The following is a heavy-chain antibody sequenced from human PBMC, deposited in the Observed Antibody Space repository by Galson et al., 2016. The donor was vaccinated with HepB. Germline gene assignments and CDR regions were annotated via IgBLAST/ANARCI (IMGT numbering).Heavy chain of an antibody. CDR2: VYRSGTS. Sequence: SETLSLTCAVSGVSIDTDNWWSWVRQPPGKGLEWIGEVYRSGTSHCNPSLLSRATISVDKSKNQFSLKMNSVTAADTAVYYCARGQLIHGFDPWGQGTLVIVSS. CDR1: GVSIDTDNW. V-gene: IGHV4-4*02. D-gene: IGHD1-1*01. CDR3: ARGQLIHGFDP. J-gene: IGHJ5*02.